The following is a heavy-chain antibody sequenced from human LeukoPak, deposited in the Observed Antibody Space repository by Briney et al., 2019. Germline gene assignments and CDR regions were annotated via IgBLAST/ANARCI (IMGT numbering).Heavy chain of an antibody. J-gene: IGHJ4*02. D-gene: IGHD1-26*01. CDR2: IYHSGKT. CDR3: ARDIRWELLDSFDY. V-gene: IGHV4-38-2*02. CDR1: GYSISSGYY. Sequence: SETLSLTCTVSGYSISSGYYWGWIRQPPGKGLEWIGSIYHSGKTYYNPSLKSPVTISVDTSKNQFSLKLSSVTAADTAVYYCARDIRWELLDSFDYWGQGTLVTVSS.